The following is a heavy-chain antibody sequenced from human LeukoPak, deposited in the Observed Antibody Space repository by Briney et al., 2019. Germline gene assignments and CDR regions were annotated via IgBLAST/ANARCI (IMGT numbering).Heavy chain of an antibody. V-gene: IGHV3-21*01. CDR2: ISSSSSYI. CDR1: GFTFSSYG. CDR3: AIPIGIAAAGTY. D-gene: IGHD6-13*01. Sequence: PGGSLRLSCAASGFTFSSYGMNWVRQAPGKGLEWVSSISSSSSYIYYADSVKGRFTISRDNAKNSLYLQMNSLRAEDTAVYYCAIPIGIAAAGTYWGQGTLVTVSS. J-gene: IGHJ4*02.